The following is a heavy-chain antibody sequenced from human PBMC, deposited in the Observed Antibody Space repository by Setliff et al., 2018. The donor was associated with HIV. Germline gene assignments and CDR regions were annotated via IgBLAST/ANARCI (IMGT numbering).Heavy chain of an antibody. V-gene: IGHV1-8*01. CDR3: ARYSNWNFEEHFDY. CDR2: MNPKSGNT. CDR1: GYNFTSHD. D-gene: IGHD1-7*01. Sequence: GASVKVSCKASGYNFTSHDINWVRQAPGQGLEWMGWMNPKSGNTGYARKFQGRVTMTRKTSISTAYMELRSLRSDDTAVYYCARYSNWNFEEHFDYWGQGTLVTVSS. J-gene: IGHJ4*02.